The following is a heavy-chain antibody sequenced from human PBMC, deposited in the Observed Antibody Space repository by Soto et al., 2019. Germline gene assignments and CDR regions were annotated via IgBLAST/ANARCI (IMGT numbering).Heavy chain of an antibody. V-gene: IGHV4-31*03. J-gene: IGHJ4*02. CDR1: GDSISSGGYY. CDR3: ARRVWQQPTYYFDC. CDR2: IYYSGST. D-gene: IGHD6-13*01. Sequence: KPSETLSLTCTVSGDSISSGGYYWSWIRQHPGKGLEWIGYIYYSGSTYYNPSLKSRVTISVDTSKNQFSLKLSSVTAADTAVYYCARRVWQQPTYYFDCWGQGTLVTVSS.